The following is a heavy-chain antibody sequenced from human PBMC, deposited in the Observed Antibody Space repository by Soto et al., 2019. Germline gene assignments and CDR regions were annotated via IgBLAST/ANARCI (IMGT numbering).Heavy chain of an antibody. CDR1: AFTFSSYW. CDR3: ARSYYYYDMDV. J-gene: IGHJ6*02. V-gene: IGHV3-74*01. Sequence: GSLRLSCAASAFTFSSYWMHWVRQAPGKGLVWVSRINSDGSSRDYADSVKGRFTISRDNAKNTLYLQMSSLRVEDTAVYYCARSYYYYDMDVWGQGTTVTVSS. CDR2: INSDGSSR.